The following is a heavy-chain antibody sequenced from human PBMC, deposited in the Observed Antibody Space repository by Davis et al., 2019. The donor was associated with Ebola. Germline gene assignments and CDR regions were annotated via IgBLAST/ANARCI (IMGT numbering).Heavy chain of an antibody. CDR3: ARDPWGMEKDS. CDR1: GYTFTNYG. Sequence: ASVKVSCKASGYTFTNYGITWVRQAPGQGLEWMGWSYPSNGNTHYAQKLQGRVSMTADTSTSTAYVELRSLRSDDTAVYYCARDPWGMEKDSWGQGTLVTISS. J-gene: IGHJ4*02. V-gene: IGHV1-18*01. CDR2: SYPSNGNT. D-gene: IGHD3-16*01.